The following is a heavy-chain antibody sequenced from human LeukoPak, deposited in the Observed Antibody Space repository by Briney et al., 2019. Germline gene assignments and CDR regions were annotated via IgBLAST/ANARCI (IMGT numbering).Heavy chain of an antibody. V-gene: IGHV3-43*02. CDR2: ISGDGGST. J-gene: IGHJ4*02. D-gene: IGHD2-2*01. CDR1: GFSFDDYV. CDR3: AKDMRFRSTSYGEFDF. Sequence: GGSLRLSCAASGFSFDDYVLHWVRQAPGKGLEWVSLISGDGGSTIYTDSVKGRFTISRDNSKNSLYPQMNSLRTEDTALYYCAKDMRFRSTSYGEFDFWGQGTLVTVSS.